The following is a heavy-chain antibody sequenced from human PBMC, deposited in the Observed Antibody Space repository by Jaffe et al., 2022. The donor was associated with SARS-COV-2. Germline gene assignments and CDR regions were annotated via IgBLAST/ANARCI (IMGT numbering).Heavy chain of an antibody. J-gene: IGHJ4*02. CDR2: ISTYNGNT. CDR1: GYTFSSYG. Sequence: QVQLVQSGAEVREPGASVKVSCKASGYTFSSYGINWVRQAPGQGLEWMGWISTYNGNTNYAQNLQGRVTMTTDTSTNTAYMELRSLRSDDTAVYYCARGTYYYGSGSHYFDYWGQGTLVTVSS. D-gene: IGHD3-10*01. V-gene: IGHV1-18*01. CDR3: ARGTYYYGSGSHYFDY.